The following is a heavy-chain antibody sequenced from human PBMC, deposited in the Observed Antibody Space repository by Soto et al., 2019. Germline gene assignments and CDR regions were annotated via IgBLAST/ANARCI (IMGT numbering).Heavy chain of an antibody. CDR3: ARGSPSVLRYLDWPTDSYFDY. CDR2: IYSGGST. J-gene: IGHJ4*02. V-gene: IGHV3-53*04. Sequence: EVQLVESGGGLVQPGGSLRLSCAASGFTVSSNYMSWVRQASGKGLEWVSVIYSGGSTYYADSVKGRFTISRHNSKNTLYLQRNSLRAEDTAVYYCARGSPSVLRYLDWPTDSYFDYWGQGTLVPVSS. CDR1: GFTVSSNY. D-gene: IGHD3-9*01.